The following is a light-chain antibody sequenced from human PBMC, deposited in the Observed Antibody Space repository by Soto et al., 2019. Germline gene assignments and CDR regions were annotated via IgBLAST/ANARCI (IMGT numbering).Light chain of an antibody. J-gene: IGKJ1*01. CDR3: QQYNNWPS. CDR1: ENVNGH. Sequence: IQMTQSPHTLSASVGDSVAVTCRASENVNGHLAWYQQKPGKAPKLLIYEASILESGVPSRFSGSGFGTEFTLTINGLLPEDFVTYYCQQYNNWPSFGQGTKVDIK. V-gene: IGKV1-5*03. CDR2: EAS.